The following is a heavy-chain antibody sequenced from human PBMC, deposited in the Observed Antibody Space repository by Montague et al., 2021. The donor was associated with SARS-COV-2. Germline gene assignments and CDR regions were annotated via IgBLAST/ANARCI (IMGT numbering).Heavy chain of an antibody. CDR3: ASFTMVRGAPGYGMDV. V-gene: IGHV3-11*03. D-gene: IGHD3-10*01. Sequence: SLRLSCAASGFTFSDCYMTWIRQAPGKGLEWLSYISTRSTNTNYXXSLKGRFTISRDDAKNSLYLQMNSLRAEATAVYYCASFTMVRGAPGYGMDVWGQGTTVTVSS. CDR1: GFTFSDCY. CDR2: ISTRSTNT. J-gene: IGHJ6*02.